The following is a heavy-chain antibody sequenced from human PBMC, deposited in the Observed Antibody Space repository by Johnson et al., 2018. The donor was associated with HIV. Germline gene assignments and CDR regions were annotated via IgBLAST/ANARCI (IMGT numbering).Heavy chain of an antibody. D-gene: IGHD6-13*01. J-gene: IGHJ3*02. Sequence: QVQLVESGGGVVQPGRSLRLSCAASGFTFSGYAMHWVRQAPGKGLEWVAVISYDGSNKYYADSVKGRFTISRDNSKNTMYLQMNSLRAEDTAVYYCARDIIAAAGISAFDIWGQGTMVTVSS. CDR2: ISYDGSNK. CDR1: GFTFSGYA. V-gene: IGHV3-30*04. CDR3: ARDIIAAAGISAFDI.